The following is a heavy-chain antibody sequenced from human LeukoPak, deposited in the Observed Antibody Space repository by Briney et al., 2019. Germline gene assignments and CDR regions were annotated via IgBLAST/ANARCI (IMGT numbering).Heavy chain of an antibody. CDR3: ARDLGQYYDTSDNWFDP. Sequence: GGSLRLSCAASGFTLSSYGMSWVRQAPGKGLEWVSAISGSGGSTYYADSVKGRFTISRDNSKNTLYLQMNSLRAEDTAVYYCARDLGQYYDTSDNWFDPWGQGTLVTVSS. D-gene: IGHD3-22*01. CDR1: GFTLSSYG. V-gene: IGHV3-23*01. CDR2: ISGSGGST. J-gene: IGHJ5*02.